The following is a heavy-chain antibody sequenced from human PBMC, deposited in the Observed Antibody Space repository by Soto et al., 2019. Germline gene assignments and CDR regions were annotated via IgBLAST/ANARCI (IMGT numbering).Heavy chain of an antibody. CDR1: GYSFTSYW. Sequence: GESLKISCKGSGYSFTSYWISWVRQMPGKGLEWMGRIDPSDSYTNYSPSFQGHVTISADKSISTAYLQWSSLKASDTAMYYCARHLSSSSWYGYYYYGMDVWGQGTTVTVSS. CDR2: IDPSDSYT. J-gene: IGHJ6*02. CDR3: ARHLSSSSWYGYYYYGMDV. V-gene: IGHV5-10-1*01. D-gene: IGHD6-13*01.